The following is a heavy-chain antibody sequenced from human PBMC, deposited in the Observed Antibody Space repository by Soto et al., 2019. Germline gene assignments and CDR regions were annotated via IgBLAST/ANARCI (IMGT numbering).Heavy chain of an antibody. V-gene: IGHV4-31*03. D-gene: IGHD3-10*01. Sequence: SETLSLTCTVSGGSISSGGYYWSWIRQHPGKGLEWIGYIYYSGSTYYNPSLKSRVTISVDTSKNQFSLKLSSVTAADTAVYYCARVSYDRQATYVDYWGQGTLVTVSS. J-gene: IGHJ4*02. CDR1: GGSISSGGYY. CDR3: ARVSYDRQATYVDY. CDR2: IYYSGST.